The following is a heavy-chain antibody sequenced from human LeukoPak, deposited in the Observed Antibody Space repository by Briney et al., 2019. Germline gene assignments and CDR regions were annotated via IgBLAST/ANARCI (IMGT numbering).Heavy chain of an antibody. J-gene: IGHJ3*02. CDR3: ARVGDSYYYDRGWGAFDI. CDR1: GGTFSSCA. CDR2: INPIFGTA. V-gene: IGHV1-69*01. D-gene: IGHD3-22*01. Sequence: ASVKVYCKASGGTFSSCAISWMRQAPGQWLEWMGGINPIFGTANYAQKFQVRVTITADESTSTAYMELSSLRSEDTAVYYCARVGDSYYYDRGWGAFDIWGQGTMVTVSS.